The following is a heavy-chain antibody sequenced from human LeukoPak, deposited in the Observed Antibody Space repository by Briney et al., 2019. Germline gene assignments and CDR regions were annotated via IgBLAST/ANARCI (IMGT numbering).Heavy chain of an antibody. D-gene: IGHD3-9*01. J-gene: IGHJ2*01. CDR1: GGSFSGYY. V-gene: IGHV4-34*01. CDR3: ARRDSYDILPGYPLLWYSAP. Sequence: SQTLSLTCAVYGGSFSGYYWSWIRQPPGKGLDWIGEINHSGSPNYNPALKSRVTISGDTAKNQFSLKLSSVTASDTAVYYCARRDSYDILPGYPLLWYSAPCGRGTLVTVSS. CDR2: INHSGSP.